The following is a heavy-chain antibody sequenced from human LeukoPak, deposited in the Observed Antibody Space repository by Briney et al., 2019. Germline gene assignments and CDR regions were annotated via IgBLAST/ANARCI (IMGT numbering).Heavy chain of an antibody. Sequence: SETLSPTCTVSGGSISSSSYYWGWIRQPPGKGLEWIGSIYYSGSTYYNPSLKSRVTISVDTSKNQFSLKLSSVTAADTAVYYCARVPLSQYSSSWHEGFYGMDVWGQGTMVTVSS. CDR1: GGSISSSSYY. V-gene: IGHV4-39*07. CDR3: ARVPLSQYSSSWHEGFYGMDV. CDR2: IYYSGST. D-gene: IGHD6-13*01. J-gene: IGHJ6*02.